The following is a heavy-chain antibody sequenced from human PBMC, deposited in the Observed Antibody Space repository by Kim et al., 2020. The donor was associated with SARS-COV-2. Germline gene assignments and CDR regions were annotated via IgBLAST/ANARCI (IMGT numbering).Heavy chain of an antibody. Sequence: YADSVKGRFTISRDNSKNTLHLQMNSLRAEDTAVYYCAKTLRGPSYYFDYWGQGTLVTVSS. D-gene: IGHD3-10*01. J-gene: IGHJ4*02. V-gene: IGHV3-23*01. CDR3: AKTLRGPSYYFDY.